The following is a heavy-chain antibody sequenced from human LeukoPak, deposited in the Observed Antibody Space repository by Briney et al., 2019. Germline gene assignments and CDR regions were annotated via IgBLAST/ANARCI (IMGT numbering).Heavy chain of an antibody. CDR1: GGSFSGYY. V-gene: IGHV4-34*01. CDR3: ARGSGSYPVIRGRVYFDY. D-gene: IGHD1-26*01. Sequence: PSETLSLTCAVYGGSFSGYYWSWIRQPPGKGLEWIGEINHSGSTNYNPSLKSRGTISVDTSKNQFALKLSSVTAADTAVYYCARGSGSYPVIRGRVYFDYWGQGTLVTVSS. CDR2: INHSGST. J-gene: IGHJ4*02.